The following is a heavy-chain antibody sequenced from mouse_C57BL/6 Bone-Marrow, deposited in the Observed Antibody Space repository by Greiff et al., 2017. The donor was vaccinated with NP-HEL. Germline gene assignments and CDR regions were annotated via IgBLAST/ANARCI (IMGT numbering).Heavy chain of an antibody. CDR2: IDPSDSYP. D-gene: IGHD2-2*01. CDR3: ASGGLRRNYAMDY. Sequence: QVQLQQPGAELVMPGASVKLSCKASGYTFTSYWMHWVKQRPGQGLEWIGAIDPSDSYPNYNQKFKGKSTLTVDKSSSTAYMQLSSLTSEDSAVYYCASGGLRRNYAMDYWGQGTSVTVSS. CDR1: GYTFTSYW. J-gene: IGHJ4*01. V-gene: IGHV1-69*01.